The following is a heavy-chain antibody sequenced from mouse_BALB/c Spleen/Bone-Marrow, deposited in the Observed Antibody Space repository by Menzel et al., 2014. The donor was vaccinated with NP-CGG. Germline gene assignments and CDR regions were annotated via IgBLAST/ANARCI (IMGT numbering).Heavy chain of an antibody. Sequence: VQLQQSGPELVKPGASVRISCKASGYTFTSYCIHWVKQRPGQGLEWIGWIYPGNVNTKYNEKFKGKATLTADKSSSTAYMQLSSLTSEDSAVYFCARDYGSSVFAYWGQGTLVTVSA. J-gene: IGHJ3*01. CDR2: IYPGNVNT. D-gene: IGHD1-1*01. CDR1: GYTFTSYC. CDR3: ARDYGSSVFAY. V-gene: IGHV1S56*01.